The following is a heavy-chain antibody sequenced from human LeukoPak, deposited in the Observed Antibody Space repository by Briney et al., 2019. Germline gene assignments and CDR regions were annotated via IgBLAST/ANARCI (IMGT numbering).Heavy chain of an antibody. V-gene: IGHV4-4*02. CDR2: VNLQGST. J-gene: IGHJ2*01. Sequence: PSGTLSLTCGVSGGSISDTNWWTWFRQPPGKGLEWIGEVNLQGSTNYDPSLKSRVAISVDKSENHISLKLTSVTAADTAVYYCARDLHGDYAGWYFDLWGRGTLVTVSS. D-gene: IGHD4-17*01. CDR1: GGSISDTNW. CDR3: ARDLHGDYAGWYFDL.